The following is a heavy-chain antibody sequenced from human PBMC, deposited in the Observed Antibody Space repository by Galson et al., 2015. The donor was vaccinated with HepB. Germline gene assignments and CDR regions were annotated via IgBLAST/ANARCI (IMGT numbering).Heavy chain of an antibody. Sequence: SVKVSCKVSGYTLTKFSMHWVRQAPGKGLEWMGGFDPEDGETIYAQNFQGRVTMTEDTSTDTAYMELSSLRSEDTAVYYCAIPRDYGIFDFWGQGTLVTVSS. CDR1: GYTLTKFS. CDR2: FDPEDGET. J-gene: IGHJ4*02. CDR3: AIPRDYGIFDF. D-gene: IGHD4-17*01. V-gene: IGHV1-24*01.